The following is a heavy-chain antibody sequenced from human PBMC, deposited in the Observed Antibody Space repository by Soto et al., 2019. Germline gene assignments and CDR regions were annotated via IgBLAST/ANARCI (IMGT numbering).Heavy chain of an antibody. CDR2: IGPKSGAT. J-gene: IGHJ4*02. CDR3: GRGRSGQIVIFY. D-gene: IGHD1-26*01. Sequence: ASVKVSCKTSGYTFTGHYIHWVRPAPQQGPEWMGEIGPKSGATRSSEKFRGRVTMTMDTSITTVYMELRNLSPDDTAVYFCGRGRSGQIVIFYWGQGTPVTVSS. CDR1: GYTFTGHY. V-gene: IGHV1-2*02.